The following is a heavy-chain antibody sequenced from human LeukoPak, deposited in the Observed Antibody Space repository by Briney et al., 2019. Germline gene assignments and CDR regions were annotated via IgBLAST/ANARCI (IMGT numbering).Heavy chain of an antibody. CDR1: GFTFSSYS. J-gene: IGHJ6*03. CDR2: ISSSSSCI. Sequence: PGGSLRLSCAASGFTFSSYSMNWVRQAPGKGLEWVSSISSSSSCIYYADSVKGRFTISRDNAKNSLYLQMNSLRAEDTAVYYCARDAPPIQQWLVHGDLYYMDVWGKGTTVTVSS. CDR3: ARDAPPIQQWLVHGDLYYMDV. V-gene: IGHV3-21*01. D-gene: IGHD6-19*01.